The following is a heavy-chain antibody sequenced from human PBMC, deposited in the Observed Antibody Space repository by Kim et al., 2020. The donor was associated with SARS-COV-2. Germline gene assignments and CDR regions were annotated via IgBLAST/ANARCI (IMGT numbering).Heavy chain of an antibody. Sequence: GGSLRLSCAASGFTFSSYAMHWVRQAPGKGLEWVAVISYDGSNKYYADSVKGRFTISRDNSKNTLYLQMNSLRAEDTAVYYCARDPKYYYGSGSYSPLPMDVWGQGTTVTVSS. J-gene: IGHJ6*02. CDR1: GFTFSSYA. V-gene: IGHV3-30-3*01. D-gene: IGHD3-10*01. CDR2: ISYDGSNK. CDR3: ARDPKYYYGSGSYSPLPMDV.